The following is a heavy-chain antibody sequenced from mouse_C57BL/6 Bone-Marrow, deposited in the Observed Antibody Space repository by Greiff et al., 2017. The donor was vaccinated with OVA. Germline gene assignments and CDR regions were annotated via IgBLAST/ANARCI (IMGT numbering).Heavy chain of an antibody. CDR2: INPYNGDT. J-gene: IGHJ2*01. Sequence: EVQLVESGPELVKPGDSVKISCKASGYSFTGYFMNWVMQSHGKSLEWIGRINPYNGDTFYNQKFKGKATLTVDKSSSTAHMELRSLTSEDSAVYYCARGEAIYYGSRGDYWGQGTTLTVSS. CDR1: GYSFTGYF. CDR3: ARGEAIYYGSRGDY. D-gene: IGHD1-1*01. V-gene: IGHV1-20*01.